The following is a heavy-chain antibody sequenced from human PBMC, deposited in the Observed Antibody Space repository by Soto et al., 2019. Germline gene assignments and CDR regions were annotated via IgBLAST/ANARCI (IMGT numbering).Heavy chain of an antibody. CDR2: IYYSGST. Sequence: PSETLSLTCTVSGGSISSYYWSWIRQPPGKGLEWIGYIYYSGSTNYNPSLKSRVTISVDTSKNQFSLKLSSVTAADTAVYYCARLWGWFGDYWGQGTLVHRLL. V-gene: IGHV4-59*08. CDR3: ARLWGWFGDY. D-gene: IGHD3-10*01. J-gene: IGHJ4*02. CDR1: GGSISSYY.